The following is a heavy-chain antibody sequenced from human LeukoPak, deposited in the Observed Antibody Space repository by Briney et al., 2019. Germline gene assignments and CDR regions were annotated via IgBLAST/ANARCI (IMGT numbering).Heavy chain of an antibody. V-gene: IGHV3-7*01. Sequence: GGSLRLSCAASGFTFSSYWMSWVRQAPGKGLEWVANIKQDGSEKYYVDSVKGRFTISRDNAKNLLYLQMNSLRAEDTAVYCCARDPQPTYYDILTGYYITDYFDYWGQGTLVTVSS. CDR3: ARDPQPTYYDILTGYYITDYFDY. CDR2: IKQDGSEK. J-gene: IGHJ4*02. CDR1: GFTFSSYW. D-gene: IGHD3-9*01.